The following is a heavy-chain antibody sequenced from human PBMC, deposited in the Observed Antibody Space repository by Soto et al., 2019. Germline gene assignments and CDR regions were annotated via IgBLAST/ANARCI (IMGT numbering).Heavy chain of an antibody. Sequence: QVQLVESGGGLVKPGGSLRLSCAASGFTFSDYYMTWIRQAPGKGLEWLSYISSSGTTIYYADSVKGRFTVSRDNAKNSLYLQMNSLGVEETAVYYCARTKNDFDYWGQGTLVTVSS. D-gene: IGHD1-1*01. V-gene: IGHV3-11*01. CDR2: ISSSGTTI. J-gene: IGHJ4*02. CDR3: ARTKNDFDY. CDR1: GFTFSDYY.